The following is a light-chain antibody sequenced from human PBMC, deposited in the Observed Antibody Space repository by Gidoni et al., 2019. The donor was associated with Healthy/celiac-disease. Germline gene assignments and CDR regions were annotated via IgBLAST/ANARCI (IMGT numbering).Light chain of an antibody. CDR2: KDS. Sequence: SYELTQPPSVSVSPGQTARITCPGDALPKQYAYWYQKKPGQAPVLVIYKDSERPSGIPERFSGSSSGTTVTLTISGVQAEDEADYYCQSADSSGTRWVFGGGTKLTVL. CDR3: QSADSSGTRWV. J-gene: IGLJ3*02. V-gene: IGLV3-25*02. CDR1: ALPKQY.